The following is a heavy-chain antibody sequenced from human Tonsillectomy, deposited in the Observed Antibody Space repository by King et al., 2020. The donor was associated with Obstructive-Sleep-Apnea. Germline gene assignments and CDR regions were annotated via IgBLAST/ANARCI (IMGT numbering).Heavy chain of an antibody. D-gene: IGHD4-17*01. CDR3: AKGMTTVTTDAFDI. J-gene: IGHJ3*02. CDR1: GFTFDDYA. CDR2: IIWNSGSI. V-gene: IGHV3-9*01. Sequence: VQLVESGGGLVQPGRSLRLSCAASGFTFDDYAMHWVRQAPGKGLEWVSGIIWNSGSIGYADSVKGRFTISRDNAKNSLYLQMNSLRAEDTALYYCAKGMTTVTTDAFDIWGQGTMVTVSS.